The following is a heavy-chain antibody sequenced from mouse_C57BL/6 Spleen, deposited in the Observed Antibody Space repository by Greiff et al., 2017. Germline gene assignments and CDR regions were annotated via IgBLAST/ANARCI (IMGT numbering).Heavy chain of an antibody. V-gene: IGHV1-81*01. D-gene: IGHD3-3*01. CDR1: GYTFTSYG. Sequence: VQLQQSGAELARPGASVKLSCKASGYTFTSYGISWVKQRTGQGLEGIGEIYPRSGNTYYNEKFKGKATLTAEKSSSTAYMELRSLTSEDSAVYFCARRQEQGDGGYYAMDYWGQGTSVTVSS. CDR3: ARRQEQGDGGYYAMDY. CDR2: IYPRSGNT. J-gene: IGHJ4*01.